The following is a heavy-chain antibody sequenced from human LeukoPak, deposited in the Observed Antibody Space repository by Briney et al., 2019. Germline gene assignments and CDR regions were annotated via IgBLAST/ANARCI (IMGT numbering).Heavy chain of an antibody. CDR2: FDPEDGET. CDR3: ATGAALHYYDSSGYPLRN. CDR1: GYTLTELS. V-gene: IGHV1-24*01. J-gene: IGHJ4*02. D-gene: IGHD3-22*01. Sequence: ASVKVSCKVSGYTLTELSMHWVRQTPGKGLEWMGNFDPEDGETIYAQKFQGRVTMTEDTFTDTAYMELSSLRSEDTAVYYCATGAALHYYDSSGYPLRNWGQGTLVTVSS.